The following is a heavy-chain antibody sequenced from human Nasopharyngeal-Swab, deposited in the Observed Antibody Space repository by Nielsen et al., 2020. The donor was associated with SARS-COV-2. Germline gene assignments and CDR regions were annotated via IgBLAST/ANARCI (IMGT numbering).Heavy chain of an antibody. V-gene: IGHV3-43*02. CDR2: ISGDGGST. J-gene: IGHJ4*02. CDR1: GFTFDDYA. Sequence: GESLKISCAASGFTFDDYAMHWVRQAPGKGLEWVLLISGDGGSTYYADSVKGRFTISRDNSKNSLYLQMNSLRTEDTALYYCAKDIGDFWSGYTYYFDYWGQGTLVTVSS. D-gene: IGHD3-3*01. CDR3: AKDIGDFWSGYTYYFDY.